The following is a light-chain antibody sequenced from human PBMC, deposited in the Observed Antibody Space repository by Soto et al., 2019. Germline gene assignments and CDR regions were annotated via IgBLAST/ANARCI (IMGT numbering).Light chain of an antibody. Sequence: QSVLTQPPSASGSPGQSVTISCTGTSSDVGGYNYVSWYQQHPGKAPKLMIYEVSKRPSGVPDRFSGSKSGNTASLTVSELQAEDEADYYCSSYAGSNNFDVVFGGGTKVTVL. CDR1: SSDVGGYNY. CDR3: SSYAGSNNFDVV. J-gene: IGLJ2*01. V-gene: IGLV2-8*01. CDR2: EVS.